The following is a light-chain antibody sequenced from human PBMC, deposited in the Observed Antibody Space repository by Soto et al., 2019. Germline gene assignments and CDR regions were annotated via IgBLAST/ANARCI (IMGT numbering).Light chain of an antibody. J-gene: IGKJ2*01. V-gene: IGKV1-5*03. CDR3: QQYNSYPYT. CDR2: KAS. Sequence: DIQMTQSPSTLSAXVGDRVTITCRATQSITTWLAWYQQKPGKAPKLLIYKASSLESGVPSRFSXXXXXXXXXLTISSLQPDDFATYYCQQYNSYPYTFGQGTKLEIK. CDR1: QSITTW.